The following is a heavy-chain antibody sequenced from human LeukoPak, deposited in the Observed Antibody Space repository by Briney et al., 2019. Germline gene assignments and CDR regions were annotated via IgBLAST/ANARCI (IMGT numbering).Heavy chain of an antibody. D-gene: IGHD1-26*01. J-gene: IGHJ4*02. V-gene: IGHV4-59*01. CDR1: GGSISSYY. CDR2: IYYSGST. CDR3: ARGEWELPFDY. Sequence: SETLSLTCTVSGGSISSYYWSWIRQPPGKGLEWIGYIYYSGSTNYNPSLKSRVTISVDTSKNQFSLKLSSVTAADTAVYYCARGEWELPFDYWGQGTLVTVSS.